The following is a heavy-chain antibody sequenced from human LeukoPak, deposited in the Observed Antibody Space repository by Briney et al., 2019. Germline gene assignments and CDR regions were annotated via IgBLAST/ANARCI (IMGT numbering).Heavy chain of an antibody. CDR3: ARGSGYYGL. D-gene: IGHD3-3*01. J-gene: IGHJ4*02. CDR1: GYSISSGYY. Sequence: SETLSLTCTVSGYSISSGYYWGWIRQPPGKGLEWIGEINHSGSTNYNPSLKSRVTISVDTSKNQFSLKLSSVTAADTAVYYCARGSGYYGLWGQGTLVTVSS. V-gene: IGHV4-38-2*02. CDR2: INHSGST.